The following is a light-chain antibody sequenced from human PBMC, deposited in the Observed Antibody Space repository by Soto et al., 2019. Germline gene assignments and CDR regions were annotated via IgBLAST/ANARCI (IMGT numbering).Light chain of an antibody. CDR1: QNVSSNL. Sequence: TVLTQSPGTLSLSPGERATLSCRASQNVSSNLLVWYQQHPGQAPRLLIYGASSRATGIPDRFSGSVSGTDFTLTISRLEPEDFAVYYCQLYGVSSPRITFGQGTRLEIK. CDR3: QLYGVSSPRIT. V-gene: IGKV3-20*01. CDR2: GAS. J-gene: IGKJ5*01.